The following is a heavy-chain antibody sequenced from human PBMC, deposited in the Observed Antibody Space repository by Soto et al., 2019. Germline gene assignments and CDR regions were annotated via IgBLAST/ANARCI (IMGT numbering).Heavy chain of an antibody. CDR3: XXXXGNSWLDT. CDR1: GESVSTNTAT. CDR2: TYYRSKWFY. Sequence: QVHLQQSGPGLVKPSQTLSLTCDISGESVSTNTATWDWIRQSPSRGLEWLGRTYYRSKWFYDYAVSVXXXXXXXXXXXXXXXXXXXXXXXXXXTXVXXXXXXXGNSWLDTWGQGTLVTVSS. J-gene: IGHJ5*02. V-gene: IGHV6-1*01.